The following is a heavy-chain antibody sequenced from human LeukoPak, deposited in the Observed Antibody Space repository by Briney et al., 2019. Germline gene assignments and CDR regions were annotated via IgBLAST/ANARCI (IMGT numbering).Heavy chain of an antibody. V-gene: IGHV3-30*18. J-gene: IGHJ4*02. Sequence: GGSLRLSCAASRFAFSSYGMHWVRQAPGNGLEWVELISYDGSNKYYTDSVKGRFTISRDNSKNTLYLQMDSLRAEDTAVYYCAKDRGYSYGYFDYWGQGTLVTVSS. CDR1: RFAFSSYG. CDR3: AKDRGYSYGYFDY. CDR2: ISYDGSNK. D-gene: IGHD5-18*01.